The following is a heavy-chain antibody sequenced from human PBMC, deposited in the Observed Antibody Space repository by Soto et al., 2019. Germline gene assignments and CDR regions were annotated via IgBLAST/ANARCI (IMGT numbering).Heavy chain of an antibody. Sequence: GGSLRLSCAASGFSISTYGMHWVRQAPGKGLEWVAVISYDGSNKYYADSVKGRFTISRDTSKNTLYLQMNSLRAEDTAVYYYAKDRETYYYDSSGPTDYWGKGTLVTVS. CDR3: AKDRETYYYDSSGPTDY. J-gene: IGHJ4*02. D-gene: IGHD3-22*01. CDR2: ISYDGSNK. CDR1: GFSISTYG. V-gene: IGHV3-30*18.